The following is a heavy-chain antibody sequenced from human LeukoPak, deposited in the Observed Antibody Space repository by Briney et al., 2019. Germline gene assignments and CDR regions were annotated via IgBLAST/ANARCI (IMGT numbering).Heavy chain of an antibody. D-gene: IGHD6-6*01. Sequence: SETLSLTCTVSGGSISSYYWSWIRQPPGKGLEWIGYIYYSGSTYYNPSLKSRVTISVDTSKNQFSLKLSSVTAADTAVYYCAREHSSSRFDYWGQGTLVTVSS. CDR3: AREHSSSRFDY. CDR2: IYYSGST. V-gene: IGHV4-59*06. J-gene: IGHJ4*02. CDR1: GGSISSYY.